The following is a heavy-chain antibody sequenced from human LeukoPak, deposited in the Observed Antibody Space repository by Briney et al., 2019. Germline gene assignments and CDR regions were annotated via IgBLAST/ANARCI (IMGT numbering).Heavy chain of an antibody. V-gene: IGHV3-23*01. CDR2: ISGSGGST. J-gene: IGHJ4*02. CDR3: ARSPHEWELPFDY. Sequence: GGSLRLSCAASGFTLSSYGMNWVRQAPGKGLEWVSGISGSGGSTYYADSVKGRFTISRDNFKNTLSLQMNSLRVEDTAVYYCARSPHEWELPFDYWGQGTLVTVSS. D-gene: IGHD1-26*01. CDR1: GFTLSSYG.